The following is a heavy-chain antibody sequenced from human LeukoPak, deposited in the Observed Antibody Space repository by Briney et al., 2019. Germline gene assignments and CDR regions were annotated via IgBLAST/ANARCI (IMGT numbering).Heavy chain of an antibody. D-gene: IGHD2-2*03. CDR2: IYYSGST. V-gene: IGHV4-31*11. CDR1: GGSFSGYY. Sequence: PSETLSLTCAVYGGSFSGYYWSWIRQHPGNGLEWIGYIYYSGSTYYNPSLKSRVTISVDTSKNQYSLKLSSVTAADTAVYYCARAPGYCSSTSCYNHYYGMDVWGQGTTVTVSS. CDR3: ARAPGYCSSTSCYNHYYGMDV. J-gene: IGHJ6*02.